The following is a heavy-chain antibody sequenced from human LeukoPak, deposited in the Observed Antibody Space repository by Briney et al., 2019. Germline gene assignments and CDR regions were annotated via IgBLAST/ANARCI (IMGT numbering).Heavy chain of an antibody. J-gene: IGHJ5*02. V-gene: IGHV4-38-2*02. CDR1: GYSISSGYY. D-gene: IGHD2-15*01. CDR3: ARFFSAATWGYNWFDP. CDR2: IHHSGST. Sequence: SETLSLTCTVSGYSISSGYYWGWIRQPPGKGLEWIGNIHHSGSTYYEPSLRSRVIISVDTSRNQFSLRLSSVTAADTAVYYCARFFSAATWGYNWFDPWGQGTLVTVSS.